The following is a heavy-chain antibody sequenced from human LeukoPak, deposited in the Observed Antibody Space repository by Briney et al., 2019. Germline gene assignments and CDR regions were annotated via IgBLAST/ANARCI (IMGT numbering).Heavy chain of an antibody. Sequence: RTGRSLRLSCVASGFIFSSYSMNWVRQAPGKGLEWVSSISSSSSYIYYADSVKGRFTISRDNAKNSLYLQMNSLRAEDTAVYYCARDALAGVLRYFDWSNRAFDIWGQGTMVTVSS. J-gene: IGHJ3*02. CDR2: ISSSSSYI. V-gene: IGHV3-21*01. D-gene: IGHD3-9*01. CDR1: GFIFSSYS. CDR3: ARDALAGVLRYFDWSNRAFDI.